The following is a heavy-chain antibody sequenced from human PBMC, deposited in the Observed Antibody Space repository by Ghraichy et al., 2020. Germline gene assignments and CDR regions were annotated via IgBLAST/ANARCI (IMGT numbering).Heavy chain of an antibody. CDR2: ISGSGGTT. D-gene: IGHD6-19*01. Sequence: RLSCAASGFIYSNYAMNWVRQAPGKKLEWVSFISGSGGTTYYADSVKGRFTVSRDNSKNTLYLQMNALRAEDTAVYYCAKNLILPGSGWGRPLGYWGQGTLVTVSS. J-gene: IGHJ4*02. CDR1: GFIYSNYA. V-gene: IGHV3-23*01. CDR3: AKNLILPGSGWGRPLGY.